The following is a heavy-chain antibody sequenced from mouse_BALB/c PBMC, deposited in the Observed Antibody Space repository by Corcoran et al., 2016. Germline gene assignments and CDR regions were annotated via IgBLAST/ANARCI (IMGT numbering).Heavy chain of an antibody. CDR3: ARSGTNYWYFDV. CDR1: GYTFTNYG. Sequence: QIQLVQSGPELKKPGETVKISCKASGYTFTNYGMNWVKQAPGKGLKWMGWINTYTGEPTYADDFKGRFAFSLETSASTAYLQINNRKNEDTATYFCARSGTNYWYFDVWGAGTTVTVSS. V-gene: IGHV9-3-1*01. CDR2: INTYTGEP. D-gene: IGHD4-1*01. J-gene: IGHJ1*01.